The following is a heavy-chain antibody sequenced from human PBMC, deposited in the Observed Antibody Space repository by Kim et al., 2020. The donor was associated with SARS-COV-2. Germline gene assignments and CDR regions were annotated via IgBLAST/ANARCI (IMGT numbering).Heavy chain of an antibody. V-gene: IGHV3-73*01. J-gene: IGHJ4*02. CDR3: TRLDTAAGMF. CDR2: AT. D-gene: IGHD6-13*01. Sequence: ATAYAASVKGRFTISRDDSKNTAYLQMNSLKTDDTAVYYCTRLDTAAGMFWGQGTLVTVSS.